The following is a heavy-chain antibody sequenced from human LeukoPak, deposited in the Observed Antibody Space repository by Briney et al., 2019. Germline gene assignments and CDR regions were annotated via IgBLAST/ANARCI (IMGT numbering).Heavy chain of an antibody. Sequence: GGSLRLTCAASGFTFSDYYMSWIRQAPGKGLEWVSYISSSGSTIYYADSVKGRFTISRDNAKNSLYLQMNSLRAEDTAVYYCAREVSSGWENYYYYYMDVWGKGTTVTISS. D-gene: IGHD6-19*01. J-gene: IGHJ6*03. CDR1: GFTFSDYY. CDR2: ISSSGSTI. CDR3: AREVSSGWENYYYYYMDV. V-gene: IGHV3-11*04.